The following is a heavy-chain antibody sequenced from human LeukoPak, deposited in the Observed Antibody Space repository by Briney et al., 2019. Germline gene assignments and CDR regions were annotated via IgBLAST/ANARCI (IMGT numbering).Heavy chain of an antibody. CDR2: ISSSSCTI. CDR1: GFTFSSYS. V-gene: IGHV3-48*01. J-gene: IGHJ4*02. CDR3: ARRDY. Sequence: GGSLRLSCAASGFTFSSYSMNWVRQAPGKGLEWVSYISSSSCTIYYADSVKGRFTISRDNAKNSLYLQMNSLRAEDTAVYYCARRDYWGQGTLVTVSS.